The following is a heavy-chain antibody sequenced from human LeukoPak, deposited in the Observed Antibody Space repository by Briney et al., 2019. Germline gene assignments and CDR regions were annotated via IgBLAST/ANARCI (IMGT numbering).Heavy chain of an antibody. CDR3: ARDRGYSSSWSGGLDY. CDR1: GYTFTSYY. Sequence: ASVKVSCKASGYTFTSYYMHWVRQAPGQGLEWMGIINPSGGSTSYAQKFQGRVTMTRDTSTSTVYMELSSLRSEDTAVYYCARDRGYSSSWSGGLDYWGQGTLVTVSS. V-gene: IGHV1-46*01. CDR2: INPSGGST. D-gene: IGHD6-13*01. J-gene: IGHJ4*02.